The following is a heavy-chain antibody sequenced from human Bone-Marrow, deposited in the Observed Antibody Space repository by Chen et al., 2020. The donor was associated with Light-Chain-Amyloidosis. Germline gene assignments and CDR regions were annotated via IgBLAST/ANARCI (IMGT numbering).Heavy chain of an antibody. Sequence: QVQLQQWGAGLLKPSETLSLTCGVYGGSLSGYYWGWIRQPPGKGLEWIGSIYHTGTTYYNPSLKSRVTISLDRSKNQFSLKLSSVNAADTAVYYSTRAGVNGTGYFSPFDHWGQGYLVTVSS. D-gene: IGHD2-8*02. J-gene: IGHJ4*02. CDR3: TRAGVNGTGYFSPFDH. CDR1: GGSLSGYY. CDR2: IYHTGTT. V-gene: IGHV4-59*10.